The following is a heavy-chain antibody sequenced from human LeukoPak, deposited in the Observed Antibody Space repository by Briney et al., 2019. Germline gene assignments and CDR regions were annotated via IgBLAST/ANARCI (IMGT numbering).Heavy chain of an antibody. CDR3: ARAAPKRGYTFGFDF. J-gene: IGHJ5*01. CDR2: ISGSGNYI. V-gene: IGHV3-21*01. CDR1: GFNFSSYT. D-gene: IGHD5-18*01. Sequence: GGSLRLSCTASGFNFSSYTMNWVRQAPGKGLEWVSSISGSGNYIYYAESLKGRFTVSRDNAKKSLYLQMNSLRADDTAMFFCARAAPKRGYTFGFDFWGQGTLVTVPS.